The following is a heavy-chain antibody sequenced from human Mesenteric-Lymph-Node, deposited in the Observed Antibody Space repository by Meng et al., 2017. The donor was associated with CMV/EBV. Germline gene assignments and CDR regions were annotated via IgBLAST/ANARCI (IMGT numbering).Heavy chain of an antibody. CDR1: GFTFSSYG. CDR2: INWNGDTT. V-gene: IGHV3-20*04. CDR3: AVPAAAGLSYYFGMDV. D-gene: IGHD2-2*01. Sequence: GGSLRLSCAASGFTFSSYGMHWVRQVPGKGLEWVSGINWNGDTTGYADSVKGRFTISRDNAKNSLYLQMNSLRPEDTAVYYCAVPAAAGLSYYFGMDVWGQGTTVTVSS. J-gene: IGHJ6*02.